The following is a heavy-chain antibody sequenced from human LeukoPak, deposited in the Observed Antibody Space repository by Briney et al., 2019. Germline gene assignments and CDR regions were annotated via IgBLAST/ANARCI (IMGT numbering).Heavy chain of an antibody. CDR1: GFVVSTNY. D-gene: IGHD6-19*01. CDR2: LYSGGST. V-gene: IGHV3-53*05. CDR3: ATDMGQWPVPRGYYYYYGMDV. J-gene: IGHJ6*02. Sequence: GGSLRLSCAASGFVVSTNYMSWVRQAPGKGLEWVSVLYSGGSTYYTDSVKGRFTISRDNAKNSLYLQMNSLRAEDTALYYCATDMGQWPVPRGYYYYYGMDVWGQGTTVTVSS.